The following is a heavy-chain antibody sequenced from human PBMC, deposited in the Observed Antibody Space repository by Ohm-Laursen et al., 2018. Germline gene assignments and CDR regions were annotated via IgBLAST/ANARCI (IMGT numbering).Heavy chain of an antibody. J-gene: IGHJ6*02. CDR2: INHSGST. Sequence: GTLSLTCAVYGGSFSGYYWSWIRQPPGKGLEWIGEINHSGSTNYNPSLKSRVTISVDTSKNQFSLKLSSVTAADTAVYYCARAGYSRSPTGGMDVWGQGTTVTVSS. CDR3: ARAGYSRSPTGGMDV. CDR1: GGSFSGYY. V-gene: IGHV4-34*01. D-gene: IGHD1-26*01.